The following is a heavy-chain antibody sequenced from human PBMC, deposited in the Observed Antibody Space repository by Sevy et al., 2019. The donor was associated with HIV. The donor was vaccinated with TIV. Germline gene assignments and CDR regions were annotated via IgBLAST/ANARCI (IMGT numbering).Heavy chain of an antibody. CDR1: GGSIGTTSYY. J-gene: IGHJ4*02. CDR2: IYYSGET. V-gene: IGHV4-39*01. Sequence: SETLSLTCTVSGGSIGTTSYYWGWIRQPPGMGLEWIGSIYYSGETYYNPSLKSRVTISIHTSKNQFSLRLNSVTAADTAVYYCARQHPSVTRRLTRQFDFWGQGTLVTVSS. D-gene: IGHD1-1*01. CDR3: ARQHPSVTRRLTRQFDF.